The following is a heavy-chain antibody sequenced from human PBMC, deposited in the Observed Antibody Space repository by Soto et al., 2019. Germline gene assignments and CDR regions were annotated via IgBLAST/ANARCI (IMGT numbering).Heavy chain of an antibody. V-gene: IGHV3-30-3*01. J-gene: IGHJ4*02. D-gene: IGHD5-12*01. CDR3: ARVGGYADY. CDR1: GFTFSSYA. CDR2: ISYDGSNK. Sequence: QVQLVESGGGVVQPGRSLRLSCAASGFTFSSYAMHWVRQAPGKGLEWVAVISYDGSNKYYADSVKGRFTISRDNSKNTLYLQMNSLRAEDTAVYYCARVGGYADYWGQGTRVTVSS.